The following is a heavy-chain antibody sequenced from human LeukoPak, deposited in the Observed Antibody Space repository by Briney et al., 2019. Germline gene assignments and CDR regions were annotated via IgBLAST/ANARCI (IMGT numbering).Heavy chain of an antibody. Sequence: GESLKISCKGSGYSFTSYWIGWVRPMPGKGLEWMGIIYPGDSDTRYSPSFQGQVTISADKSISTAYLQWSSLKASDTAMYYCARHSIDGLANRIAFDIWGQGTMVTVSS. J-gene: IGHJ3*02. D-gene: IGHD3/OR15-3a*01. CDR1: GYSFTSYW. V-gene: IGHV5-51*01. CDR2: IYPGDSDT. CDR3: ARHSIDGLANRIAFDI.